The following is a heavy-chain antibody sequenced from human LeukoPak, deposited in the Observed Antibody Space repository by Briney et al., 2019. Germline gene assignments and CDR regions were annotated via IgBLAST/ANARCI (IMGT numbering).Heavy chain of an antibody. Sequence: GGSLRLSCAASGFTFSSYWMHWGRQAPGKGRVWCSRISSDESRTNYADSVKGRFTISRDNAKNTVFLQMNSVRAEDTAVYYCARVRAVAGTDVLYYFDYWGQGTLVTVSS. J-gene: IGHJ4*02. D-gene: IGHD6-19*01. CDR1: GFTFSSYW. V-gene: IGHV3-74*01. CDR2: ISSDESRT. CDR3: ARVRAVAGTDVLYYFDY.